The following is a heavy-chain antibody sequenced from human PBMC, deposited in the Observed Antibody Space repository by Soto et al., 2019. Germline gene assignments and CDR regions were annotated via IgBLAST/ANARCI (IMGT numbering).Heavy chain of an antibody. CDR1: GFTFSSYG. CDR2: IWYDGSNK. CDR3: AKGPRHNDRSFFDY. J-gene: IGHJ4*02. D-gene: IGHD3-10*01. V-gene: IGHV3-33*06. Sequence: GGSLRLSCAASGFTFSSYGMHWVRQAPGKGLEWVSVIWYDGSNKYYADSVKGRFTISRDNSKNTLYLQMNSLRAEDTAVYYCAKGPRHNDRSFFDYWGQGTLVTVSS.